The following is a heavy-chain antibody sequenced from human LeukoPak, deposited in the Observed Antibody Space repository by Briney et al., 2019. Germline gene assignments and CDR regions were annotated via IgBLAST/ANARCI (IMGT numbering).Heavy chain of an antibody. D-gene: IGHD3-9*01. CDR3: ARPLRYFDWAYDP. V-gene: IGHV3-30*03. CDR2: ISYDGSNK. J-gene: IGHJ5*02. CDR1: GFTFSSYA. Sequence: PGGSLRLSCAASGFTFSSYAMSWVRQAPGKGLEWVAVISYDGSNKYYADSVKGRFTISRDNSKNTLYLQMNSLRAEDTAVYYCARPLRYFDWAYDPWGQGTLVTVSS.